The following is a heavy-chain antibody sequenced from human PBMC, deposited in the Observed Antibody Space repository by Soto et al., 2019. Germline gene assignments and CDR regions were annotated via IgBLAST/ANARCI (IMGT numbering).Heavy chain of an antibody. Sequence: HPGGSLRLSCAASGFTVSSNYMSWVRQAPGKGLEWVSVIYSGGSTYYADSVKGRFTISRHNSKNTLYLQMNSLRAEDTAVYYCARDRREDAVAGTGYYYMDVWGKGTTVTVSS. CDR2: IYSGGST. CDR1: GFTVSSNY. D-gene: IGHD6-19*01. J-gene: IGHJ6*03. CDR3: ARDRREDAVAGTGYYYMDV. V-gene: IGHV3-53*04.